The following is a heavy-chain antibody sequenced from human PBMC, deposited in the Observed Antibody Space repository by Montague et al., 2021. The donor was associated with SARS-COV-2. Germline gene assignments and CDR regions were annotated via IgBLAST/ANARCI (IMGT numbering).Heavy chain of an antibody. D-gene: IGHD3-9*01. J-gene: IGHJ2*01. Sequence: SETLSLTCTVSGGSFNGYYRSWIRQPPGKGLEWIGYISSNGKTNYNPSLKSRVTLSVDTSRNEFSLKLDSVTAADTAVYFCARGGYFGSAGYHWTLDHWGHGILVTVSS. CDR2: ISSNGKT. CDR1: GGSFNGYY. CDR3: ARGGYFGSAGYHWTLDH. V-gene: IGHV4-4*09.